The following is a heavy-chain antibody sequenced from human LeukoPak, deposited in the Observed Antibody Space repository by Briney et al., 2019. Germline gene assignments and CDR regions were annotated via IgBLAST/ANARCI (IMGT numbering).Heavy chain of an antibody. CDR3: ARDSGSYCFN. V-gene: IGHV4-30-4*08. CDR1: GGSINSGDYY. D-gene: IGHD1-26*01. J-gene: IGHJ4*02. Sequence: SETLSLTCTVSGGSINSGDYYWSWIRQPPGKGLEWIGYIYYSGSTYYDPSLKSRVTISVDTSKNQFSLKLSSVTAADTAVYYCARDSGSYCFNWGQGTLVTVSS. CDR2: IYYSGST.